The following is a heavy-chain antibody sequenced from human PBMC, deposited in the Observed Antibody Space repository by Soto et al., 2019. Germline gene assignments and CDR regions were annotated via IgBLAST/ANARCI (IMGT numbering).Heavy chain of an antibody. V-gene: IGHV4-30-4*01. D-gene: IGHD3-3*01. CDR2: IYYSGTT. CDR1: GGSISSGVHY. Sequence: SETLSLTCTVSGGSISSGVHYWSWIRQPPGKGLEWIAYIYYSGTTYYNPSLKSRVTMSVDTSKNQFSLKLSSVTAADTAVYFCARVWSGYYKFDFWGHGTPVTGS. CDR3: ARVWSGYYKFDF. J-gene: IGHJ4*01.